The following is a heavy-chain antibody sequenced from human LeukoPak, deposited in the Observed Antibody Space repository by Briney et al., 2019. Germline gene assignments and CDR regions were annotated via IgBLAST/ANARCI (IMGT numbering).Heavy chain of an antibody. J-gene: IGHJ3*02. CDR2: MNPNNGVT. Sequence: ASVKVSCKASGYTFTGHYIHWVRQAPGQGPEWMGWMNPNNGVTNYSHKFQVWVAMTRDTSISTAYMEMSKLSSDDPGGYYCLIPRFEVGFAFDIWGQGTMVTVSS. V-gene: IGHV1-2*04. D-gene: IGHD2-21*01. CDR3: LIPRFEVGFAFDI. CDR1: GYTFTGHY.